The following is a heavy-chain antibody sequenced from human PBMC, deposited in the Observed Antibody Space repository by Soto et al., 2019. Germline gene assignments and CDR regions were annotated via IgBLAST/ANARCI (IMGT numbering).Heavy chain of an antibody. CDR2: INPDGNVG. Sequence: EVQLLGSGGGLVQPGGSLRLSCVGSGFTFSTYWMNWVRQAPGKGLVWVANINPDGNVGTYVDSVRGRFTTSRDNAKNSLYLQMNSLRADETAVYFCAGWGGHDYNYWGQGIMVTVSS. D-gene: IGHD4-4*01. V-gene: IGHV3-7*03. CDR3: AGWGGHDYNY. J-gene: IGHJ4*02. CDR1: GFTFSTYW.